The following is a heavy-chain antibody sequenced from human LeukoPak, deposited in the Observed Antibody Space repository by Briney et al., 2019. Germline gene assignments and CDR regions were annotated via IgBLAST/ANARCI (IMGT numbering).Heavy chain of an antibody. D-gene: IGHD6-13*01. CDR2: IYYSGST. V-gene: IGHV4-39*07. Sequence: PSETLSLTCTVSGGSISGSTYYWGWVRQPPGKGLEWIGSIYYSGSTYYNPSLKSRVTISVDTSKNQFSLKLSSVTAADTAVYYCARSITSSWYGDFQHWGQGTLVTVSS. CDR3: ARSITSSWYGDFQH. J-gene: IGHJ1*01. CDR1: GGSISGSTYY.